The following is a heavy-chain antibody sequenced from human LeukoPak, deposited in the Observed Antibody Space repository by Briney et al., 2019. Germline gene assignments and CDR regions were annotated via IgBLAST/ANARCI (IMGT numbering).Heavy chain of an antibody. D-gene: IGHD6-13*01. V-gene: IGHV3-64*05. CDR2: ISSNGATT. J-gene: IGHJ4*02. CDR3: VKGGGLGQQFHIDY. CDR1: GFTFSSYA. Sequence: GGSLRLSCSASGFTFSSYAMHWVRQAPGKGLEYVSAISSNGATTYYADSVKGRFTISRDNSKNTLYFQMSSLRPEDTAVYYCVKGGGLGQQFHIDYWGQGTLVTVSS.